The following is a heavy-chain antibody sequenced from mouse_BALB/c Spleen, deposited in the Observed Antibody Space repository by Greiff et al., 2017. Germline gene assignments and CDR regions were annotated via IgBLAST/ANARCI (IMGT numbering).Heavy chain of an antibody. CDR1: GYTFTSYV. V-gene: IGHV1-14*01. D-gene: IGHD2-14*01. Sequence: EVKLQESGPELVKPGASVKMSCKASGYTFTSYVMHWVKQKPGQGLEWIGYINPYNDGTKYNEKFKGKATLTSDKSSSTAYMELSSLTSEDSAVYYCARAYYRYEAAYWGQGTLVTVSA. CDR2: INPYNDGT. J-gene: IGHJ3*01. CDR3: ARAYYRYEAAY.